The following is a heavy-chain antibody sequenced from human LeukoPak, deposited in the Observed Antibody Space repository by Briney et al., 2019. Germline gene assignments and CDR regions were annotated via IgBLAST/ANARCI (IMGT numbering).Heavy chain of an antibody. V-gene: IGHV1-18*01. CDR2: ISAYNGNT. J-gene: IGHJ4*02. Sequence: WASVKVSCKASGYTFTSYGISWVRQAPGLGLEWMGWISAYNGNTNYAQKLQGWVTMTRDTSISTAYMELSRLRSEDTAVYYCARLSEIAVAGTGRDYWGQGTLVTVSS. CDR1: GYTFTSYG. CDR3: ARLSEIAVAGTGRDY. D-gene: IGHD6-19*01.